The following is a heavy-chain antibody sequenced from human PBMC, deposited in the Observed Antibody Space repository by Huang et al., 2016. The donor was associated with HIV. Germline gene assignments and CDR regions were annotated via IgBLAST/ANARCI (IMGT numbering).Heavy chain of an antibody. Sequence: QLQLQESGPGLVKPSETLSLTCTVSDGSISSSSSYLGWFRQPPGKGLECIATFFYDGNTYYNPSLKSRVTISVDTSKTQFSLNLSSVTAADTAVYYCAAMVRGVISYFDYWGQGTLVTVSS. V-gene: IGHV4-39*01. CDR3: AAMVRGVISYFDY. D-gene: IGHD3-10*01. J-gene: IGHJ4*02. CDR1: DGSISSSSSY. CDR2: FFYDGNT.